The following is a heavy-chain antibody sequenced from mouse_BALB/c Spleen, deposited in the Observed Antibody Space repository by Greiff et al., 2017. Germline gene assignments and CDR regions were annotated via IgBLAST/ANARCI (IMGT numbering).Heavy chain of an antibody. CDR3: AYDLLYAMDY. D-gene: IGHD2-3*01. V-gene: IGHV14-3*02. J-gene: IGHJ4*01. Sequence: EVKLMESGAELVKPGASVKLSCTASGFNIKDTYMHWVKQRPEQGLEWIGRIDPANGNTKYDPKFQGKATITADTSSNTAYLQLSSLTSEDTAVYYCAYDLLYAMDYWGQGTSVTVSS. CDR1: GFNIKDTY. CDR2: IDPANGNT.